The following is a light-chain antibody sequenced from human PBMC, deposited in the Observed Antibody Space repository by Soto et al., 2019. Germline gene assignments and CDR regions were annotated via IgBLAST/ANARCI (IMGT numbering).Light chain of an antibody. CDR1: QAIRND. J-gene: IGKJ1*01. CDR3: LQHNVFPRT. V-gene: IGKV1-17*01. CDR2: GSS. Sequence: DIQMTQSQSSLSASVGDRVTITCRASQAIRNDLAWYQQKPGRAPKRLIYGSSSLQSGVPSRFSGRGSGTEFTLTISSLQPEDFATYYCLQHNVFPRTFGQGTKVEIK.